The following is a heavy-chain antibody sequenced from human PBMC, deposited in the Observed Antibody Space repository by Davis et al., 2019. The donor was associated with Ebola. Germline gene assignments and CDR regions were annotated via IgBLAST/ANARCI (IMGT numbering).Heavy chain of an antibody. Sequence: ASVKVSCKASGYTFTTYAIHWLRQAPGQRLEWMGWSNAGKGNTKYSQKFQGRVTISSDTSASTSYMELSSLRSEDTAVYYCARGHSETYSTAGDHWGQGTLVTVSS. CDR1: GYTFTTYA. CDR2: SNAGKGNT. CDR3: ARGHSETYSTAGDH. J-gene: IGHJ4*02. V-gene: IGHV1-3*01. D-gene: IGHD1-26*01.